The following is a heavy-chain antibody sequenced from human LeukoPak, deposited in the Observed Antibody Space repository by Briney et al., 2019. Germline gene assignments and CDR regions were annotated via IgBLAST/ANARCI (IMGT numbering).Heavy chain of an antibody. CDR2: IIPIFGTA. J-gene: IGHJ5*02. V-gene: IGHV1-69*05. D-gene: IGHD6-13*01. CDR1: GGTFSSYA. Sequence: GAXVKVSCKASGGTFSSYAISWVRQAPGQGLEWMGGIIPIFGTANYAQKFQGRVTITTDESTSTAYMELSSLRSEDTAVYYCARVYSSSWYWFDPWGQGPWSPSPQ. CDR3: ARVYSSSWYWFDP.